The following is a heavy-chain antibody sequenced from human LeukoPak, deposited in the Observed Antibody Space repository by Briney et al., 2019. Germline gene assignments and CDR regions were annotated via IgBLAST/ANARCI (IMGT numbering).Heavy chain of an antibody. CDR2: INHSGST. CDR3: AGGTRTFDP. CDR1: GGSFSDYY. J-gene: IGHJ5*02. D-gene: IGHD1-14*01. V-gene: IGHV4-34*01. Sequence: SETLSLTCAVYGGSFSDYYWSWIRQPPGKGLEWIGEINHSGSTNYNPSLKSRVTISVDTSKNQFSLKLSSVTAADTAVYYCAGGTRTFDPWGQGTLVTVSS.